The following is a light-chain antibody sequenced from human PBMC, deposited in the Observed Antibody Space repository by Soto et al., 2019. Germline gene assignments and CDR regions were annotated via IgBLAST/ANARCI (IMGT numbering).Light chain of an antibody. CDR1: QSVSSSA. V-gene: IGKV3-20*01. Sequence: ESVLTQSPGTLSLSPGERATLSCRASQSVSSSALAWYQQKPGQAPRRLIYGASSRATGIPDRFSGSGSGTDFILTISRLEPDDFAVYYCQQYGSSPTFGQGTRLEIK. CDR2: GAS. J-gene: IGKJ5*01. CDR3: QQYGSSPT.